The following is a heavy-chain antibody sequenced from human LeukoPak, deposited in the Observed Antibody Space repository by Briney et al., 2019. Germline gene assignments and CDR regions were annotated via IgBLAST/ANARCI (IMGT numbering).Heavy chain of an antibody. CDR1: GGSISSGGYY. CDR2: IYYSGST. J-gene: IGHJ4*02. Sequence: SETLSLTCTVSGGSISSGGYYWSWIRQHPGKGLEWIGYIYYSGSTYYNPSLKSRVSISVDMSKNRFSLKMSSVTAADTAVYYCARAFDYGGNPFDYWGQGALVTVSS. D-gene: IGHD4-23*01. CDR3: ARAFDYGGNPFDY. V-gene: IGHV4-31*03.